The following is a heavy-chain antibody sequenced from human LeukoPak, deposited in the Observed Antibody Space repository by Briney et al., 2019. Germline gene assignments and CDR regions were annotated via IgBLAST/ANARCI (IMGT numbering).Heavy chain of an antibody. CDR1: GGSISSYY. CDR2: IYYSGST. CDR3: ARRSRQLEDYFDY. D-gene: IGHD6-6*01. V-gene: IGHV4-59*08. J-gene: IGHJ4*02. Sequence: LETLSLTCTVSGGSISSYYWSWIRQPPGKGLEWIGYIYYSGSTNYNPSLKSRVTISVDTSKNQFSLKLSSVTAADTAVYYCARRSRQLEDYFDYWGQGTLVTVSS.